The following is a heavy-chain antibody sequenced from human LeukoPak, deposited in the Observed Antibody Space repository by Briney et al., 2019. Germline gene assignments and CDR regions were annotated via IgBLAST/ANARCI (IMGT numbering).Heavy chain of an antibody. CDR2: IIPIFGTA. CDR3: ASCNYYDSSGYYPYYFDY. V-gene: IGHV1-69*05. J-gene: IGHJ4*02. CDR1: GGTFSSYA. Sequence: GASVKLSCKASGGTFSSYAISWVRQAPGQGLEWMGGIIPIFGTANYAQKFQGRVTITTDESTSTAYMELSSLRSEDTAVYYCASCNYYDSSGYYPYYFDYWGQGTLVTVSS. D-gene: IGHD3-22*01.